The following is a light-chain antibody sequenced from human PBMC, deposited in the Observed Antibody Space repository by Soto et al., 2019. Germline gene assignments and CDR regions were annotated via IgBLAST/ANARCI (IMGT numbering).Light chain of an antibody. J-gene: IGKJ1*01. CDR1: QTISSW. CDR3: QHYNSYSEA. Sequence: DIQITQSPSTLSGSVADRVTITCRASQTISSWLAWYQQKPGKAPKLLIYKASTLKSGVPSRFSGSGSGTEFTLTISSLQPDDFATYYCQHYNSYSEAFGQGTKVELK. V-gene: IGKV1-5*03. CDR2: KAS.